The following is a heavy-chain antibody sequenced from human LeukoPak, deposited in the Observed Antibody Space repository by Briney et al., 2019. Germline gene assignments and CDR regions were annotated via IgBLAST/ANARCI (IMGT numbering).Heavy chain of an antibody. V-gene: IGHV3-23*01. D-gene: IGHD1-26*01. Sequence: GGSLRLSCAASGFTFSSYAVSWVRQAPGKGLEWVSAISGSGGSTYYADSVKGRFTISRDNSKNTLYLQMNSLRAEDTAVYYCAKDLGKVGATYWGQGTLVTVSS. CDR1: GFTFSSYA. CDR2: ISGSGGST. CDR3: AKDLGKVGATY. J-gene: IGHJ4*02.